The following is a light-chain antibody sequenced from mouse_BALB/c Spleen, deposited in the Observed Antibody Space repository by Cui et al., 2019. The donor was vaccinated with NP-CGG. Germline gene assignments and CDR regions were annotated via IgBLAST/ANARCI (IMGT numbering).Light chain of an antibody. V-gene: IGLV1*01. CDR3: ALWYSNHWV. CDR2: GTN. CDR1: TGAVTTSNY. Sequence: ASLTWESALTTSPGETVTLTCRSSTGAVTTSNYANWVQEKPDHLFTGLIGGTNNRAPGVPARFSGSLIGDKAALTITGAQTEDEAIYFCALWYSNHWVFGGGTKLTVL. J-gene: IGLJ1*01.